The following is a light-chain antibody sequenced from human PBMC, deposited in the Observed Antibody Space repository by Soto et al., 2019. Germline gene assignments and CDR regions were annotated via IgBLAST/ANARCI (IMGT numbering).Light chain of an antibody. CDR3: CSYAGRDTLYV. V-gene: IGLV2-11*01. Sequence: QSVLTQPRSVSGSPGQSVTISCTGTSTDVGGYNYVSWYQQHPGKVPKLMIYDVSKRPSGVPDRFSGSKSGNTASLTISGLQADDEADYYRCSYAGRDTLYVFGSGTKSPS. CDR1: STDVGGYNY. CDR2: DVS. J-gene: IGLJ1*01.